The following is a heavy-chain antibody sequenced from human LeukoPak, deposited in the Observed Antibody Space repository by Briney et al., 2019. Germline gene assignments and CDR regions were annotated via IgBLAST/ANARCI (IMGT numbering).Heavy chain of an antibody. CDR1: GGSISSSSYY. D-gene: IGHD5-18*01. Sequence: PSETLSLTCTVSGGSISSSSYYWGWIRQPPGKGLEWIGSIYYSGSTYYNPSLKSRVTISVDTSKNQFSLELSSVTAADTAVYYCASWGYSYGLDAFDIWGQGTMVTVSS. V-gene: IGHV4-39*01. CDR2: IYYSGST. J-gene: IGHJ3*02. CDR3: ASWGYSYGLDAFDI.